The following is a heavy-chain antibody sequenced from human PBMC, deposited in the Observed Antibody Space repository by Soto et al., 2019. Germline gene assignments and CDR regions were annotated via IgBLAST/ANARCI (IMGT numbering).Heavy chain of an antibody. CDR3: ARGRTIFGATYFDD. V-gene: IGHV3-23*01. CDR2: ISGSGGST. J-gene: IGHJ4*02. D-gene: IGHD3-3*01. Sequence: GGSLRLSCAASGFTFSSYAMSWVRQAPGKGLEWVSAISGSGGSTYYADSVKGRFTISRDNSKNTLYLQMNSLRAEDTAVYYCARGRTIFGATYFDDWGQGTLVTVSS. CDR1: GFTFSSYA.